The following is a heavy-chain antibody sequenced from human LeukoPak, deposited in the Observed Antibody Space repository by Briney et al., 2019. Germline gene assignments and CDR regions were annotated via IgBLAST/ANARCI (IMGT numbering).Heavy chain of an antibody. D-gene: IGHD1-26*01. CDR3: ATSSGNYYY. V-gene: IGHV4-39*01. CDR2: IYYSGST. CDR1: GGSISSSSYY. Sequence: PSETLSLTCTGSGGSISSSSYYWGWIRQPPGKGLEWIGSIYYSGSTYYNPSLKSRVTISVDTSKNQFSLKLSSVTAADTAVYYCATSSGNYYYWGQGTLVTVSS. J-gene: IGHJ4*02.